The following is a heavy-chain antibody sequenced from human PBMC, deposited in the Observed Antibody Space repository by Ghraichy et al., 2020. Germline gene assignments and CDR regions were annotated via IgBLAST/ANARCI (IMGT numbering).Heavy chain of an antibody. CDR2: IYYSGST. CDR3: ARGILDDFWSGNPYGMDV. D-gene: IGHD3-3*01. Sequence: SETLSLTCTVSGGSMTYYYWSWIRQSPGRGLEWIGYIYYSGSTDYNPSLKSRVTISVDTSKNQFSLKLSSVTAADTAVYYCARGILDDFWSGNPYGMDVWGQGTTVTVSS. J-gene: IGHJ6*02. CDR1: GGSMTYYY. V-gene: IGHV4-59*01.